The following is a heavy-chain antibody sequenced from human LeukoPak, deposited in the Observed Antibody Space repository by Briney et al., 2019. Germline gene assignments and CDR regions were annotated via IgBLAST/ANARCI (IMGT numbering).Heavy chain of an antibody. CDR3: ARVPVRIAVAGPPDY. CDR1: GYTFTSYG. CDR2: INPNSGGT. D-gene: IGHD6-19*01. V-gene: IGHV1-2*02. Sequence: ASVKVSCKASGYTFTSYGISWVRQAPGQGLEWMGWINPNSGGTNYAQKFQGRVTMTRDTSISTAYMELSRLRSDDTAVYYCARVPVRIAVAGPPDYWGQGTLVTVSS. J-gene: IGHJ4*02.